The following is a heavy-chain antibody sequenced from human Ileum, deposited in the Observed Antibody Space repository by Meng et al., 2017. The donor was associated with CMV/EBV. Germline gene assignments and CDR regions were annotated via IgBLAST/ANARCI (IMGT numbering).Heavy chain of an antibody. V-gene: IGHV3-23*01. CDR2: SSDSSGRT. J-gene: IGHJ4*02. CDR3: AKDNSGSYGVFDY. Sequence: CAASGFTCSSYALSWFRQAPGKGLEWVSVSSDSSGRTYCADSVKGRFTLSRDNSRNTLYLQMNSLRVEDTAVYYCAKDNSGSYGVFDYWGQGTLVTVSS. CDR1: GFTCSSYA. D-gene: IGHD1-26*01.